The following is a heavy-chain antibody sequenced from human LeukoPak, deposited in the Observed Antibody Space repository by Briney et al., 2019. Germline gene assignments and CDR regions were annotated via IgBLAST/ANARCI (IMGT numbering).Heavy chain of an antibody. V-gene: IGHV1-18*01. CDR2: ISGDNDNT. CDR3: AREGDYDILTGYRHWFDP. Sequence: ASVKVSCKASGYTFTSYGISWVRQAPGQGLEWMGWISGDNDNTNYAQKLQGRVTMTTDTSTSTAYMELRSLRSDDTAVYYCAREGDYDILTGYRHWFDPWGLRTCLTVSS. J-gene: IGHJ5*02. D-gene: IGHD3-9*01. CDR1: GYTFTSYG.